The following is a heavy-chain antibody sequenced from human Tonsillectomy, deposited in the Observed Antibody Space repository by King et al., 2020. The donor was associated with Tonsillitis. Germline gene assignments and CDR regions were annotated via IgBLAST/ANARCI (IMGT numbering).Heavy chain of an antibody. J-gene: IGHJ6*02. Sequence: VQLVESGGGLVKPGGSLRLSCAASGFTFSSYSMNWVRQAPGKGLEWVSSISSSSSYIYYADSVKGRFTISRDNAKNSLYLQMNSLGAEDTAVYYCARDLRTYYYYYGMDVWGQGTTVTVSS. V-gene: IGHV3-21*01. CDR2: ISSSSSYI. D-gene: IGHD1-14*01. CDR1: GFTFSSYS. CDR3: ARDLRTYYYYYGMDV.